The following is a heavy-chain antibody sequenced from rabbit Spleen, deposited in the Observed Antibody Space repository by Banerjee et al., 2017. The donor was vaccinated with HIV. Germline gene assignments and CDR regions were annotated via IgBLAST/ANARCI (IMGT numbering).Heavy chain of an antibody. CDR2: IYTGDGAT. D-gene: IGHD2-1*01. J-gene: IGHJ4*01. CDR1: GFDLGMYDY. CDR3: ARGATSDGDGLSL. V-gene: IGHV1S45*01. Sequence: QEQLEESGGDLVKPEGSLTLTCTASGFDLGMYDYICWVRQAPGKGLEWIACIYTGDGATYYANWAKGRFTISKTSSTTVTLQLPSLTAADTATYFCARGATSDGDGLSLWGPGTLVTVS.